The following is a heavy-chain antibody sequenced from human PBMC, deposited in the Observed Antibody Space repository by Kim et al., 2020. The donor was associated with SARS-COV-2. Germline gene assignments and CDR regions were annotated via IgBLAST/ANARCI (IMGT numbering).Heavy chain of an antibody. D-gene: IGHD6-13*01. J-gene: IGHJ5*02. V-gene: IGHV1-69*01. Sequence: AQKFQGRVTITADESTSTAYMELSSLRSEDTAVYYCAREGSSWSENWFDPWGQGTLVTVSS. CDR3: AREGSSWSENWFDP.